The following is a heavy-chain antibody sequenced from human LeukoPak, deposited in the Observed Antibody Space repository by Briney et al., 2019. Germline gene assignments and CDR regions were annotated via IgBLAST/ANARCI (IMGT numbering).Heavy chain of an antibody. Sequence: GGPLRLSCAASGFTLSSYGMHWVRGAPGKGLEGGAVIWYGGSNKYYADSVKGRFTISRDNSKNTMYLQMNSMRAEDTAVYYCARDGIRAAGTHFDYWGQGTLVTVSS. CDR3: ARDGIRAAGTHFDY. CDR2: IWYGGSNK. D-gene: IGHD6-13*01. J-gene: IGHJ4*02. CDR1: GFTLSSYG. V-gene: IGHV3-33*01.